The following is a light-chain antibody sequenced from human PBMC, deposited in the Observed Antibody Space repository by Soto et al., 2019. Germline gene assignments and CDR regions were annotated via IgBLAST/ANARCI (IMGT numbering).Light chain of an antibody. J-gene: IGLJ1*01. Sequence: QSALTQPASVSGSPGQSITISCTGTSADVGGYKYVSWYQQHPGKAPRLMIFGVTNRPSGVSNRFSGSKSGNTASLTISGFQAEDEADYFCTSYTTTSTLVFGTGTKLTVL. CDR1: SADVGGYKY. V-gene: IGLV2-14*01. CDR3: TSYTTTSTLV. CDR2: GVT.